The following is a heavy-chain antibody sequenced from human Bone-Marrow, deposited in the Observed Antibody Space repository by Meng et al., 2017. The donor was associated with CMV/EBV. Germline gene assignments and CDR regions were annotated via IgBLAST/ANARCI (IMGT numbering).Heavy chain of an antibody. J-gene: IGHJ4*02. CDR2: YATDGRT. CDR1: GFTVTEKH. D-gene: IGHD1/OR15-1a*01. Sequence: VRLVEPGGGLVQPGESLRLFCAVSGFTVTEKHLNWVRQVPGKGLEWVSMYATDGRTFYADSVKGRFTISRDNSKNSVYLQMNSLRVEDTAVYYCMNTPPGDWGQGTLVTVSS. CDR3: MNTPPGD. V-gene: IGHV3-66*01.